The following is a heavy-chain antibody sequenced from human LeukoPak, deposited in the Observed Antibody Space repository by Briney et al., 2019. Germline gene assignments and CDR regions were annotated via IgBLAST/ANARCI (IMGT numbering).Heavy chain of an antibody. D-gene: IGHD6-19*01. CDR2: FYETDKT. J-gene: IGHJ4*02. CDR3: AKRGAGSGGLHF. Sequence: GGSLRLSCAASGFIFSIYAMTWVRQAPGKGLEWVSTFYETDKTDYADSVKGRFTISRDTSKNMLYLQMNSLRAEDTAIYYCAKRGAGSGGLHFWGQGTLVTVSS. CDR1: GFIFSIYA. V-gene: IGHV3-23*01.